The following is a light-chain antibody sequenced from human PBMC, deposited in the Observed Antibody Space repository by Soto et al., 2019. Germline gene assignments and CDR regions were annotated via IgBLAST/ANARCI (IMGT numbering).Light chain of an antibody. CDR2: AAS. CDR3: QQSYSTTWT. V-gene: IGKV1-39*01. CDR1: QSISRN. J-gene: IGKJ1*01. Sequence: GDRVTITCRASQSISRNLNWYQQRPGKAPKLLIYAASSLQSGVPSRFSGSGSETHFTLTISSLQPEDFATYSCQQSYSTTWTFGQGTKVDIK.